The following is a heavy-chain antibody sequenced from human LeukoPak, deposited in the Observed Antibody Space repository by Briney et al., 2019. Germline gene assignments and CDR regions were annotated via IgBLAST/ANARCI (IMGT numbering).Heavy chain of an antibody. CDR2: NYYSGST. Sequence: SETLSLTCTVSGGSISSHYWSWIRQPPGKGLEWIGYNYYSGSTNYNPSLKSRVTISVDTSKNQFSLKLSSVTAADTAVYYCARDREIFDYWGQGTLVTVSS. V-gene: IGHV4-59*11. CDR1: GGSISSHY. CDR3: ARDREIFDY. J-gene: IGHJ4*02.